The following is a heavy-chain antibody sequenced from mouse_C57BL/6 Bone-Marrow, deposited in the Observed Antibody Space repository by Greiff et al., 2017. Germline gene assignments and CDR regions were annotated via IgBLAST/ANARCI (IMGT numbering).Heavy chain of an antibody. D-gene: IGHD1-1*01. CDR1: GYTFTDYY. Sequence: QVQLQQSGPELVKPGASVKISCKASGYTFTDYYINWVKQRPGQGLEWIGWIFPGSGSTYYNEKFKGKATLTVDKSSSTAYMLLSSLTSEDSAVYFCGRTTVVATGSYFDYWGQGTTLTVSS. V-gene: IGHV1-75*01. CDR2: IFPGSGST. CDR3: GRTTVVATGSYFDY. J-gene: IGHJ2*01.